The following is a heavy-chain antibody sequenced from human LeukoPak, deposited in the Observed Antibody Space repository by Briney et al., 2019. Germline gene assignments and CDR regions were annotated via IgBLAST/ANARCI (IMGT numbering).Heavy chain of an antibody. J-gene: IGHJ4*02. V-gene: IGHV4-59*12. CDR1: GGSISNYY. CDR3: ARRTFGGVIPY. CDR2: IYYSGTT. D-gene: IGHD3-16*02. Sequence: PSETLSLTCTVSGGSISNYYWNWIRQPPGKGLEWIGYIYYSGTTNYSPSLKSRVTLSVDTSKNQFSLRLSSVTAADTAVYYCARRTFGGVIPYWGQGTLVTVSS.